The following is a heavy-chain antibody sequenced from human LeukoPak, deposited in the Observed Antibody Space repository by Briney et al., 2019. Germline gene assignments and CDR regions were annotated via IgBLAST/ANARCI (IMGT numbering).Heavy chain of an antibody. Sequence: ASVKVSCKASGGTFSSYAISWVRQAPGQGLEWMGGIIPIFGTANYAQKFQGRVTITADESTSTAYMELSSLRSEDTAVYYCARPIVSFQWAFDIWGQGTMVTVSS. D-gene: IGHD1-26*01. CDR2: IIPIFGTA. J-gene: IGHJ3*02. CDR1: GGTFSSYA. V-gene: IGHV1-69*13. CDR3: ARPIVSFQWAFDI.